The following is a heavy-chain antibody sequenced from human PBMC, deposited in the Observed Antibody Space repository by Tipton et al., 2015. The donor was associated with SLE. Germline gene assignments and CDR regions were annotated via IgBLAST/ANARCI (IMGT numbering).Heavy chain of an antibody. J-gene: IGHJ5*02. V-gene: IGHV4-38-2*02. CDR1: GYVISRGHH. CDR3: ASLGVPAVGKRFDP. Sequence: TLSLTCTVSGYVISRGHHWGWLRQPPGKGLEWIGEINHRGSTNYNPSLKSRVTISVDASKKQFSLKLISVTAADTAMYYCASLGVPAVGKRFDPWGQGTLVTVSS. CDR2: INHRGST. D-gene: IGHD2-2*01.